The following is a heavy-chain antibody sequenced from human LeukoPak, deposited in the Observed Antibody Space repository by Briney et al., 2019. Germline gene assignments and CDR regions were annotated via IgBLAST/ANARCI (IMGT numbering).Heavy chain of an antibody. D-gene: IGHD4-17*01. CDR1: GGSFSGYY. J-gene: IGHJ6*03. CDR3: ARLNAGESQPNYYYYMDV. CDR2: INHSGST. Sequence: SETLSLTCAVYGGSFSGYYWTWIRQPPGKGLEWIGEINHSGSTNYNPSLKSRVTISVDTSKNQFSLKLSSVTAADTAVYYCARLNAGESQPNYYYYMDVWGKGTTVTISS. V-gene: IGHV4-34*01.